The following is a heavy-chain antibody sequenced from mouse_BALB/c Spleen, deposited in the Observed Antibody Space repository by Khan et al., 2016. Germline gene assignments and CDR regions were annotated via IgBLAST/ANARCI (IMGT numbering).Heavy chain of an antibody. CDR2: ILPGSGST. V-gene: IGHV1-9*01. Sequence: QVQLQQSGAELMKPGASVKISCKATGYTFSSYCIEWVKQRPGHGLEWIGAILPGSGSTNYNEKFKGQATFTADTSSNTAYMQLSSLTSEDSAVYDCARYYAMDYGGQGTSVTVSS. CDR1: GYTFSSYC. J-gene: IGHJ4*01. CDR3: ARYYAMDY.